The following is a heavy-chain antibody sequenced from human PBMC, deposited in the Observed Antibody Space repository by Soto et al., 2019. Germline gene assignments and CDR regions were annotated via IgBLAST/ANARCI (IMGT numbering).Heavy chain of an antibody. CDR1: GFTFTSSA. CDR3: AAEGGDYSIAYYYYGMDV. V-gene: IGHV1-58*01. CDR2: IVVGSGNT. J-gene: IGHJ6*02. Sequence: SVKVSCKASGFTFTSSAVQWVRQARGQRLERIGWIVVGSGNTNYAQKFQERVTITRDISTSTAYMELSSLRSEDTAVYYFAAEGGDYSIAYYYYGMDVWGQGTTVTVSS. D-gene: IGHD4-4*01.